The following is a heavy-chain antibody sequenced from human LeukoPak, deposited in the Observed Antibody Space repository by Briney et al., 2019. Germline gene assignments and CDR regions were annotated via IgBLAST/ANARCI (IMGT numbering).Heavy chain of an antibody. CDR2: IYYSGST. CDR3: ARGRGTGYTIFGTYYFDY. CDR1: GDSMSSYY. V-gene: IGHV4-59*12. J-gene: IGHJ4*02. Sequence: KPSETLSLTCTVSGDSMSSYYWSWIRQPPGKGLELIAYIYYSGSTNYNPSPKSRVTISVDTSKNQFSLKLSSVSAADTAVYYCARGRGTGYTIFGTYYFDYWGQGTLVTVSS. D-gene: IGHD3-3*01.